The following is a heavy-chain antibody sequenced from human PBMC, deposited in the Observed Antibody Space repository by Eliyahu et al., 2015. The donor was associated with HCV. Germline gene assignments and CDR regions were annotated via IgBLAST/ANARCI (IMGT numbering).Heavy chain of an antibody. V-gene: IGHV3-23*01. D-gene: IGHD6-13*01. CDR3: AKGRYSSSWFDY. CDR2: ISGSGGST. Sequence: EVQLLESGGGLVQPGGSLRLSCAASGFTFSSYAMXWVRQAPGKGLEWVSAISGSGGSTYYADSVKGRFTISRDNSKNTLYLQMNSLRAEDTAVYYCAKGRYSSSWFDYWGQGTLVTVSS. CDR1: GFTFSSYA. J-gene: IGHJ4*02.